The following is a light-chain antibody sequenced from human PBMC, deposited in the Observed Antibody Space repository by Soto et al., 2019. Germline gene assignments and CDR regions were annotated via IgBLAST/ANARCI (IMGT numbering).Light chain of an antibody. Sequence: EMAMTQTPATLSVSPGERATLSCRASQSVSSNLAWYQQKPGQAPRLLIYGASTRATGIPARFSGSGSGTEFTLTISSLQSEDFAVYYCQQYNKWPPWTFGQGSKVDI. CDR1: QSVSSN. V-gene: IGKV3-15*01. J-gene: IGKJ1*01. CDR3: QQYNKWPPWT. CDR2: GAS.